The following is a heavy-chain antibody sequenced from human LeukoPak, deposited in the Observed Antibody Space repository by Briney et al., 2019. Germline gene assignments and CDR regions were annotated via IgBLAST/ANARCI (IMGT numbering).Heavy chain of an antibody. V-gene: IGHV1-18*01. J-gene: IGHJ4*02. CDR3: ARDGDFWSGYYCDY. D-gene: IGHD3-3*01. CDR2: ISAYNGGT. Sequence: ASVKVSCKDSGYTFTSYGISWVRQAPGQGLEWMGWISAYNGGTNYAQKFQGRVTMTRDTSISTVYMELSRLKSDDTAVYYCARDGDFWSGYYCDYWGQGTQVTVSS. CDR1: GYTFTSYG.